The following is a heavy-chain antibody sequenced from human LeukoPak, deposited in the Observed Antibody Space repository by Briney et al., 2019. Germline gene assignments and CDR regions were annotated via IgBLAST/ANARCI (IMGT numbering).Heavy chain of an antibody. CDR1: GGSISPYY. D-gene: IGHD3-10*01. CDR2: IYYSGST. Sequence: PSETLSLTCAVSGGSISPYYWSWIRQSPEMGLEWIAYIYYSGSTNYNPSLKSRVIMSVNTPKNQLSLKLTSVTAADTAVYYCARGFGLYGMDVWGQGTTVTVSS. V-gene: IGHV4-59*01. CDR3: ARGFGLYGMDV. J-gene: IGHJ6*02.